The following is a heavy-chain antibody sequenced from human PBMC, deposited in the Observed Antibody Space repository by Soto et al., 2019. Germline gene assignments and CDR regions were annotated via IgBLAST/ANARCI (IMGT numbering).Heavy chain of an antibody. CDR1: GFTFSSYS. Sequence: GSLRLSCAASGFTFSSYSMNWVRQAPGKGLEWVSSISSSSSYIYYADSVKGRFTISRDNAKNSLYLQMNSLRAEDTAVYYCALSIVVGVVAATRVPHAYRVQGTLNT. J-gene: IGHJ4*02. V-gene: IGHV3-21*01. CDR3: ALSIVVGVVAATRVPHAY. D-gene: IGHD2-15*01. CDR2: ISSSSSYI.